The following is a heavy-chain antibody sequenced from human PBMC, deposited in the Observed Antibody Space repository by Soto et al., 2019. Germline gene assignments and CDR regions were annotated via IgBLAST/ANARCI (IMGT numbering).Heavy chain of an antibody. J-gene: IGHJ3*02. CDR3: ATPGEQWLLNDAFDI. Sequence: QVQLAESGGGVVQPGRSLRLSCAASGFTFSSYGMHWVRQAPGKGLEWVAVISYDGSNKYYADSVKGRFTISRDNSKNTLYLQMNSLRAEDTAVYYCATPGEQWLLNDAFDIWGQGTMVTVSS. V-gene: IGHV3-30*03. CDR2: ISYDGSNK. CDR1: GFTFSSYG. D-gene: IGHD6-19*01.